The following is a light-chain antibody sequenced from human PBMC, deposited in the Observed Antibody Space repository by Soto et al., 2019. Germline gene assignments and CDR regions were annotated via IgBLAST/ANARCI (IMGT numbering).Light chain of an antibody. CDR1: SSNIGRNY. V-gene: IGLV1-47*01. J-gene: IGLJ2*01. CDR3: AGWDDSLSGPI. CDR2: DNN. Sequence: QSVLTQPPSASGTPGQRVTISCSGSSSNIGRNYVYWYQQVPGTAPKLLIYDNNQRPSGVPDRFSVSKSGTSASLAITGLRSGDEADYYCAGWDDSLSGPIIGGGTKLTVL.